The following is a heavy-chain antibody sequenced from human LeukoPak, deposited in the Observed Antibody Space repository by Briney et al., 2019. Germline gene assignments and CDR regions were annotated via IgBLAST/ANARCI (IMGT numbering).Heavy chain of an antibody. CDR2: ISGSSDYI. J-gene: IGHJ4*02. CDR3: ARDDYGGNDYFDY. D-gene: IGHD4-23*01. V-gene: IGHV3-21*01. Sequence: GGSLRLSCAASGFTFSSYSINWVRQAPGKGLEWVSSISGSSDYIYYAASVKGRFTISRDNAKNSLYMQMTSVRAEDTAVYYCARDDYGGNDYFDYWGQGTLVTVSS. CDR1: GFTFSSYS.